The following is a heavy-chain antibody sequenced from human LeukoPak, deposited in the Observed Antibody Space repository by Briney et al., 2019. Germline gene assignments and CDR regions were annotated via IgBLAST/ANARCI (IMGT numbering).Heavy chain of an antibody. CDR2: INPSGGST. CDR3: ARDRGQYSSSWYGFDY. Sequence: ASVKVSCKASGYTFTSYYMHWVRQAPGQGLEWMGIINPSGGSTSYAQEFQGRVTMTRDTSTSTVYMELSSLRSEDTAVYYCARDRGQYSSSWYGFDYWGQGTLVTVSS. J-gene: IGHJ4*02. CDR1: GYTFTSYY. V-gene: IGHV1-46*01. D-gene: IGHD6-13*01.